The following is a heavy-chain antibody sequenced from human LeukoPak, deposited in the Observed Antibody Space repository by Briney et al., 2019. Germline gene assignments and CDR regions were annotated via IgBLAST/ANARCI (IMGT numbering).Heavy chain of an antibody. CDR3: ARDGGYCSSTSCRDY. D-gene: IGHD2-2*01. CDR1: GFTFSQYW. CDR2: IYSGGST. V-gene: IGHV3-66*02. J-gene: IGHJ4*02. Sequence: GGSLRLSCAASGFTFSQYWMSWVRQAPGKGLEWVSVIYSGGSTYYADSVKGRFTISRDNSKNTLYLQMNSLRAEDTAVYYCARDGGYCSSTSCRDYRGQGTLVTVSS.